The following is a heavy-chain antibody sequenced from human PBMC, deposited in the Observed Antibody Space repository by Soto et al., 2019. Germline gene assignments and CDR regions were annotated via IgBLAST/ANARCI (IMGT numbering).Heavy chain of an antibody. CDR3: ARRYGYYFDY. Sequence: SETLSLTCTVSGGSISSYYWSWIRQPPGKGLEWIGYIYHSGSTNYNPSLKSRVTISVDTSKNQLSLKLSSVTAADTAAYYCARRYGYYFDYWGQGTLVTSPQ. CDR1: GGSISSYY. J-gene: IGHJ4*02. CDR2: IYHSGST. D-gene: IGHD4-17*01. V-gene: IGHV4-59*08.